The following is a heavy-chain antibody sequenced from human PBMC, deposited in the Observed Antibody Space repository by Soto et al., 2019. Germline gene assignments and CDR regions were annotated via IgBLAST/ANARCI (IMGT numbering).Heavy chain of an antibody. CDR2: MNPNSGNT. CDR1: GYTFTSYD. V-gene: IGHV1-8*01. Sequence: ASVKVSCKASGYTFTSYDINWVRQATRQGLEWMGWMNPNSGNTGYAQKFQGRVTMTRNTSISTAYMELSSLRSEDTAVYYCVTMVRGVIPYNWFDPWGQGTLVTVSS. D-gene: IGHD3-10*01. J-gene: IGHJ5*02. CDR3: VTMVRGVIPYNWFDP.